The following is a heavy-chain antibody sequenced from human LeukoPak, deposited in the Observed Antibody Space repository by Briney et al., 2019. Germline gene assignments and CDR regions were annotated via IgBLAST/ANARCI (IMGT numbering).Heavy chain of an antibody. J-gene: IGHJ4*02. CDR2: INPNSGGT. D-gene: IGHD3-22*01. Sequence: GASVKVSCKASGYTFTGYYMPWVRQAPGQGLEWMGWINPNSGGTNYAQKFQGRVTMTRDTSISTAYMELSRLRSDDTAVYYCARTALYYYDSSGYYYSYWGQGTLVTVSS. CDR1: GYTFTGYY. V-gene: IGHV1-2*02. CDR3: ARTALYYYDSSGYYYSY.